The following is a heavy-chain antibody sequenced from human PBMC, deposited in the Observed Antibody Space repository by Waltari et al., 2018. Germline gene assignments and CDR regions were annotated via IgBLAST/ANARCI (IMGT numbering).Heavy chain of an antibody. V-gene: IGHV5-51*01. J-gene: IGHJ4*02. D-gene: IGHD5-18*01. CDR2: IYPGDSNT. CDR1: GNSFAKYG. CDR3: ARQNIHSYGYGYFDF. Sequence: EVQLEQSGAGVKKHGESLKISGKGSGNSFAKYGIGWVRQMPGKGLGWMGVIYPGDSNTKYSLSFQGQVTISADTSISTAYLQWSSLKASDTAIYFCARQNIHSYGYGYFDFWGQGTLVTVSS.